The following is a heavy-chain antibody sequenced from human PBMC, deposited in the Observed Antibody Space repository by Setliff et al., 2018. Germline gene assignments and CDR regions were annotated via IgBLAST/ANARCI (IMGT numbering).Heavy chain of an antibody. V-gene: IGHV1-69*05. CDR2: IISMFGTT. CDR1: GGTFSTYA. J-gene: IGHJ5*02. D-gene: IGHD2-2*01. Sequence: GASVKVSCKASGGTFSTYAISWVRQAPGQGLEWMGGIISMFGTTNYAQKFQGRVTITTDKSTSTAYMELSSLRSEDTALYYCARAPLMVVVPPDAHRFDPWGQGTLVTVSS. CDR3: ARAPLMVVVPPDAHRFDP.